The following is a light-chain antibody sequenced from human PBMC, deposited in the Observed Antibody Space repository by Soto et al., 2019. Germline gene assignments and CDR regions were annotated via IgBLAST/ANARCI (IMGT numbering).Light chain of an antibody. V-gene: IGKV3-20*01. J-gene: IGKJ2*01. Sequence: EIVLTQSPGTLSLSPGERATLSCRASQSVSSSYLAWYKKKPGQAPRLLIYGASSRATGIPDRFSGSGSGTDFTLTISRLEPEDFAVYYCQQYDSSIYTFGQGTKLEIK. CDR1: QSVSSSY. CDR3: QQYDSSIYT. CDR2: GAS.